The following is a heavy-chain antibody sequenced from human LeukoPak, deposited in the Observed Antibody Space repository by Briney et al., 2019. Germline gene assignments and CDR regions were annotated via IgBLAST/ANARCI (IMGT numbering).Heavy chain of an antibody. Sequence: PGGSLRPSCAASGFSFRTTTMHWVRQAPGKGLEWVGLISYDERSNYYADSVKGRCTISRDNSNNMVYLQMSSLRPEDTAVYYCVRPLRTTYASGSPEDYWGQGTLVTVSS. V-gene: IGHV3-30*04. CDR3: VRPLRTTYASGSPEDY. D-gene: IGHD3-10*01. CDR1: GFSFRTTT. CDR2: ISYDERSN. J-gene: IGHJ4*02.